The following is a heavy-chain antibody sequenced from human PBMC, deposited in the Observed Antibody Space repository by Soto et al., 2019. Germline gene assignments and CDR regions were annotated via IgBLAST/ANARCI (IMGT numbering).Heavy chain of an antibody. D-gene: IGHD3-22*01. CDR2: ISGSGGST. J-gene: IGHJ6*02. Sequence: PEGSLRLSCAASGFTFSIYAMSWFRQAPGKGLEWVSAISGSGGSTYYADSVKGRFTISRDNSKNTLYLQMNSLRAEDTAVYYCASPYIYISGLSFNDMDTWGLDTTVTVS. CDR3: ASPYIYISGLSFNDMDT. V-gene: IGHV3-23*01. CDR1: GFTFSIYA.